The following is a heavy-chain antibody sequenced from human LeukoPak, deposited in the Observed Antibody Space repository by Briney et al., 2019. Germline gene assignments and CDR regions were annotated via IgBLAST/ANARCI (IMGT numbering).Heavy chain of an antibody. CDR3: TTVGLYDFWSGYYIPPHYMDV. CDR1: GFTFSNAW. D-gene: IGHD3-3*01. V-gene: IGHV3-15*01. Sequence: GGSLRLSCAASGFTFSNAWMSWVRQAPGKGLEWVGRIKSKTDGGTTDYAAPVKGRFTISRDDSKNTLYLQMNSLKTEDTAVYYCTTVGLYDFWSGYYIPPHYMDVWGKGTTVTVS. J-gene: IGHJ6*03. CDR2: IKSKTDGGTT.